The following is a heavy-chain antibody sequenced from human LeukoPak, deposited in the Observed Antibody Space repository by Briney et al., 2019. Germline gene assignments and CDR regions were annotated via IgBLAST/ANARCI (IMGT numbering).Heavy chain of an antibody. CDR2: IYPRGST. CDR1: GGSISSGSYS. Sequence: SETLSLTCAVSGGSISSGSYSWSWIRQPPGKGLEWIGYIYPRGSTYYNPSLKSRVTISVDRSKNQFSLKLSSVTAADTAVYYCARVGPLIRDTMVHQFWFDPWGQGTLVTVSS. V-gene: IGHV4-30-2*01. J-gene: IGHJ5*02. CDR3: ARVGPLIRDTMVHQFWFDP. D-gene: IGHD3-10*01.